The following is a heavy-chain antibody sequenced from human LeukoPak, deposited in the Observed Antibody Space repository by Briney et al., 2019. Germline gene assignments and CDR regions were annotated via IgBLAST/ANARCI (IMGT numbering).Heavy chain of an antibody. V-gene: IGHV1-69*05. CDR2: IIPIFGTA. D-gene: IGHD1-1*01. Sequence: SVKVSCKASGGTFSSYAISWVRQAPGQGLEWMGGIIPIFGTANYAQKFQGRVTITTDESTSTAYMELSSLRSEDTAVYYCAGYDTRTGAFDIWGQGTMVTVSS. J-gene: IGHJ3*02. CDR1: GGTFSSYA. CDR3: AGYDTRTGAFDI.